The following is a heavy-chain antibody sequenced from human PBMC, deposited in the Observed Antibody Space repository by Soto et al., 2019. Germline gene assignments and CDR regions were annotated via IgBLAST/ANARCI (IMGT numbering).Heavy chain of an antibody. CDR2: ISPMFGAA. J-gene: IGHJ4*02. CDR1: GGTFNTYA. D-gene: IGHD3-10*01. V-gene: IGHV1-69*19. Sequence: QVQLVQSGAEIQKPGSSVKVSCQSSGGTFNTYAMNWVRQAPGQGPEWMGDISPMFGAANYAPKFQGRVTITADESTGTSYMQLSSLTSADTALYFCAREVQVHTPAFVYWGQGTLVTVSS. CDR3: AREVQVHTPAFVY.